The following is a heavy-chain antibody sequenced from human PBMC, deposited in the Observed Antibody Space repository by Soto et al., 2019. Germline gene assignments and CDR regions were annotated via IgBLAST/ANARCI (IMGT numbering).Heavy chain of an antibody. J-gene: IGHJ4*02. D-gene: IGHD6-19*01. CDR1: GGSISSGGHY. CDR2: IYYSGST. CDR3: ARGSLLPDIAVADAFDY. V-gene: IGHV4-31*03. Sequence: SETLSLTCTVSGGSISSGGHYWSWIRQHPGKGLEWIGYIYYSGSTYYNPSLKSRVTISVDTSKNQFSLKLSSVTAADTAVYYCARGSLLPDIAVADAFDYWGQGTLVTVSS.